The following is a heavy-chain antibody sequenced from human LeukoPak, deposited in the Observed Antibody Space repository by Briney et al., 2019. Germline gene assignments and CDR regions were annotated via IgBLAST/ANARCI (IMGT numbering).Heavy chain of an antibody. CDR2: ISGSGGST. CDR1: GFTVSSNY. Sequence: PGGSLRLSCATSGFTVSSNYMSWVRQAPGKGLEWVSAISGSGGSTYYADSVKGRFTISRDNSKNTLYLQMNSLRAEDTAVYYCAKDIERERELPSYFDYWGQGTLVTVSS. V-gene: IGHV3-23*01. J-gene: IGHJ4*02. D-gene: IGHD1-26*01. CDR3: AKDIERERELPSYFDY.